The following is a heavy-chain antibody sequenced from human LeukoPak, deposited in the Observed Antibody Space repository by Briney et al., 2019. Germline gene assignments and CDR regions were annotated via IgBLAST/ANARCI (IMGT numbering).Heavy chain of an antibody. Sequence: SETLSLTCTVSGGSISSGGYYWSWIRQQPGKGLEWIGYIYYSGNTYYNPPLKSRVTISVDTSKNQLSLKPGSVTAADTSVYDRAREAGVSGYYMDVWGKGTTVTVSS. V-gene: IGHV4-31*03. CDR1: GGSISSGGYY. CDR2: IYYSGNT. J-gene: IGHJ6*03. CDR3: AREAGVSGYYMDV. D-gene: IGHD3-10*01.